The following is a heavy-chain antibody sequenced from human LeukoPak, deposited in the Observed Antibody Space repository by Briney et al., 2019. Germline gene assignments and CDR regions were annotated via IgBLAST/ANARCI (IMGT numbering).Heavy chain of an antibody. CDR2: ISSSSSYI. CDR3: ARGRDVLRFLEWAPGAFDI. CDR1: GFTFSSYS. V-gene: IGHV3-21*01. J-gene: IGHJ3*02. D-gene: IGHD3-3*01. Sequence: GGSLRLSCAASGFTFSSYSMNWVRQAPGKGLEWVSSISSSSSYIYYADSVKGRFTISRDNAKNSLYLQMNSLRAEDTAVYYCARGRDVLRFLEWAPGAFDIWGQGTMVTVSS.